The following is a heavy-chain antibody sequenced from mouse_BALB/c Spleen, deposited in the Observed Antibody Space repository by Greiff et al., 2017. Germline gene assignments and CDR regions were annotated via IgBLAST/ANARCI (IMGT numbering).Heavy chain of an antibody. V-gene: IGHV3-2*02. CDR1: GYSITSDYA. J-gene: IGHJ2*01. D-gene: IGHD2-3*01. CDR3: ARRDGYPYYFDY. Sequence: EVKLLESGPGLVKPSQSLSLTCTVTGYSITSDYAWNWIRQFPGNKLEWMGYISYSGSTSYNPSLKSRISITRDTSKNQFFLQLNSVTTEDTATYYCARRDGYPYYFDYWGQGTTLTVSS. CDR2: ISYSGST.